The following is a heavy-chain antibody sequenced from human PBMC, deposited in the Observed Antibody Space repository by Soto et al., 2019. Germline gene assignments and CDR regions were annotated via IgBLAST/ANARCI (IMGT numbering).Heavy chain of an antibody. CDR1: GYSFSNYW. CDR3: ARSLRSIWALYI. Sequence: PGESLKISCKGSGYSFSNYWIAWLRQMPGKGLEWMGIIYPAASDTRYSPSFQGQVTISVDKSISTAYLQWSSLKASDTAMYYCARSLRSIWALYIWGQGTMVTVSS. D-gene: IGHD3-16*01. CDR2: IYPAASDT. J-gene: IGHJ3*02. V-gene: IGHV5-51*01.